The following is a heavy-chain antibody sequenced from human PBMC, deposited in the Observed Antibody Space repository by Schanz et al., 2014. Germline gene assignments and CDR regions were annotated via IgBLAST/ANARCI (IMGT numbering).Heavy chain of an antibody. D-gene: IGHD5-12*01. Sequence: EVQLVESGGGLIQPGGSLRLSCAVSGFTVNTNYMSWVRQAPGKGLEWISSMYINSGSTQYADSVKGRFIISRDSSKNTLFLQMNSLRAEDTAVYFCARDGGRDGYNLAXXVWGQGTLXTVSS. CDR1: GFTVNTNY. J-gene: IGHJ3*01. V-gene: IGHV3-53*01. CDR2: MYINSGST. CDR3: ARDGGRDGYNLAXXV.